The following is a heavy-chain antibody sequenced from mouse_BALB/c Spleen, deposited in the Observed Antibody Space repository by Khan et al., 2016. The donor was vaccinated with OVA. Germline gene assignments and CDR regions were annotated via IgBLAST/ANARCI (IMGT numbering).Heavy chain of an antibody. CDR2: IPYSGNT. J-gene: IGHJ2*01. V-gene: IGHV3-2*02. CDR3: VRIYGGYFDY. D-gene: IGHD1-1*01. Sequence: EVQLQESGPGLVKPSPSLSISCNVSGYSITSDYAWNWIRKFAGNQLEMMCHIPYSGNTKYNQSLKGRISITRDTSKSTSFMQLSSVTTEDSATYYCVRIYGGYFDYWGQGTTLTVSA. CDR1: GYSITSDYA.